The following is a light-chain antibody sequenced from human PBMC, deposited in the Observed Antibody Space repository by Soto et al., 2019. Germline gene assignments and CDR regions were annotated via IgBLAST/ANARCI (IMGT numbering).Light chain of an antibody. CDR1: QSVSGW. CDR2: DAS. Sequence: DIQMTQPPSILSASVGDRVTVTCRASQSVSGWLAWYQQKPGEAPKLLIYDASALPRGVPSRFSGSGSGTKFTLTIASLQPDDFATYYCQQYETFSGTFGPGTKVDIK. J-gene: IGKJ1*01. V-gene: IGKV1-5*01. CDR3: QQYETFSGT.